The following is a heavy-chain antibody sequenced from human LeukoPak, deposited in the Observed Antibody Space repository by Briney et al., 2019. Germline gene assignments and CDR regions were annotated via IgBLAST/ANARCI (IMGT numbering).Heavy chain of an antibody. J-gene: IGHJ4*02. CDR2: IRSKAYGGTT. D-gene: IGHD3-10*01. CDR1: GFTFGDYA. Sequence: GGSLRLSCTASGFTFGDYAMSWVRQAPGKGLEWVGFIRSKAYGGTTEYAASVKGRFTISRDDSKSIAYPQMNSLKTEDTAVYYCTREPITMVRGLDYWGQGTLVTVSS. CDR3: TREPITMVRGLDY. V-gene: IGHV3-49*04.